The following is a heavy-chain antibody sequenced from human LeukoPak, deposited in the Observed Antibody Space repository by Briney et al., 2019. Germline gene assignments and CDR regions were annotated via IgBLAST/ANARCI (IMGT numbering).Heavy chain of an antibody. CDR1: GFTFSSYA. V-gene: IGHV3-23*01. Sequence: GGSLRLSCAASGFTFSSYAMSWVRQAPGKGLEWVSVISGSDGSTFYADSVKGRFTISRDNSKNTLYLQMTGLRAEDTAVYYCAKSSSSSWPSFDYWGQGTLVTVSS. CDR3: AKSSSSSWPSFDY. D-gene: IGHD6-13*01. J-gene: IGHJ4*02. CDR2: ISGSDGST.